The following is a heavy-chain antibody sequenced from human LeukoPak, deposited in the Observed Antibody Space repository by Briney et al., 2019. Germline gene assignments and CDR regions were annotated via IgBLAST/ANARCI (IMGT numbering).Heavy chain of an antibody. CDR2: ISSSSSYI. V-gene: IGHV3-21*01. CDR1: RFTFSSYK. J-gene: IGHJ4*02. D-gene: IGHD6-19*01. Sequence: GVSLRLSCAASRFTFSSYKVNWVRQAPGKGLEWVSSISSSSSYIYYADSVKGRFTISRDNARNSLYLQMNSLRAEDTAVYYCARESGSGEFDYWGQGTLVTVSS. CDR3: ARESGSGEFDY.